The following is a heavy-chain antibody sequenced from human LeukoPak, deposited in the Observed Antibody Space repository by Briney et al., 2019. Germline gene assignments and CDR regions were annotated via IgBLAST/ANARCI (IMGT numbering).Heavy chain of an antibody. J-gene: IGHJ2*01. CDR1: GFTLSSYS. Sequence: PGGSLRLSCAASGFTLSSYSMNWVRQAPGKGLEWASYIDSSSSTIYYADSVKGRFTISRDNAKNSLYLQMNSLRAEDTAVYYCARDASAPKWYFDLWGRGTLVTVSS. CDR2: IDSSSSTI. V-gene: IGHV3-48*01. CDR3: ARDASAPKWYFDL.